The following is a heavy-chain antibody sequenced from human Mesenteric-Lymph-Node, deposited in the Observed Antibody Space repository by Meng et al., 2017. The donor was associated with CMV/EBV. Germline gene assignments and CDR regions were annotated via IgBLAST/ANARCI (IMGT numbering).Heavy chain of an antibody. J-gene: IGHJ4*02. CDR1: GFTFSSYA. CDR3: ARSHGGYQLLDYFDY. V-gene: IGHV3-23*01. Sequence: GGSLRLSCAASGFTFSSYAMSWVRQAPGKGLEWVSGISGVRGRTYYADSVKGRFTISRENTNNTLYLQMNSLRAEDTAVYYCARSHGGYQLLDYFDYWGQGTLVTVSS. D-gene: IGHD2-2*01. CDR2: ISGVRGRT.